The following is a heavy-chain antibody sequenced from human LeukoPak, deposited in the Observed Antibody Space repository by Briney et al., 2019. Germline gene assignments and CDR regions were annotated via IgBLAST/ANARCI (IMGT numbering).Heavy chain of an antibody. CDR1: GGSISSHY. CDR3: ARAVLGYCSSTSCYTYFDY. D-gene: IGHD2-2*02. J-gene: IGHJ4*02. V-gene: IGHV4-59*11. Sequence: SETLSLTCTVSGGSISSHYWSWIRQPPGKGLEWIGYIYYSGNTNYNPSLKSRDTISVDTSKNQFSLKLSSVTAADTAVYYCARAVLGYCSSTSCYTYFDYWGQGTLVTVSS. CDR2: IYYSGNT.